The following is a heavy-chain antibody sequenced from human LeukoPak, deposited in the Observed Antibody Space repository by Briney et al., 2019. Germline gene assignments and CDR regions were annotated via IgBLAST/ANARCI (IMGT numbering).Heavy chain of an antibody. CDR1: GFTFSSYA. CDR2: ISGSGGST. V-gene: IGHV3-23*01. D-gene: IGHD3-10*01. Sequence: PGGSLRLSCAASGFTFSSYAMSWVRQAPGKGLEWVPAISGSGGSTYYADSVKGRFTISRDNSRNTLYLQMNSLRAEDTAVYYCAKDLRGYYYGSGSYHDAFDIWGQGTMVTVSS. CDR3: AKDLRGYYYGSGSYHDAFDI. J-gene: IGHJ3*02.